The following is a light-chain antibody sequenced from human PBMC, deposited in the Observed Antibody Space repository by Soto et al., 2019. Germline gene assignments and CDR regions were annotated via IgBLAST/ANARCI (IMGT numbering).Light chain of an antibody. J-gene: IGLJ2*01. CDR3: QAWDSSHVV. CDR2: QDN. Sequence: SYELTQPPSVSVSPGQTASITCSGDNLGDKYACCYQQKPGQSPVMVIYQDNKRPSGISERFSGSNSGNTATLTISGTQSLDEADYCCQAWDSSHVVFGGGTKVTVL. CDR1: NLGDKY. V-gene: IGLV3-1*01.